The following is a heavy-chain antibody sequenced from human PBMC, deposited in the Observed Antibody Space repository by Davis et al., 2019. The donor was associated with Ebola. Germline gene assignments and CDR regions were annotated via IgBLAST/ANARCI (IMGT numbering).Heavy chain of an antibody. Sequence: MPSETLSLTCAVYGGSFSDYYWSWIRQPPGKGLEWIGEINHSGSTNYNPSLKSRVTISVDTSKNQFSLKLSSVTAADTAVYYCARGKSSNIVVVVAATGTPWWFDPWGQGTLVTVSS. CDR2: INHSGST. CDR3: ARGKSSNIVVVVAATGTPWWFDP. J-gene: IGHJ5*02. CDR1: GGSFSDYY. V-gene: IGHV4-34*01. D-gene: IGHD2-15*01.